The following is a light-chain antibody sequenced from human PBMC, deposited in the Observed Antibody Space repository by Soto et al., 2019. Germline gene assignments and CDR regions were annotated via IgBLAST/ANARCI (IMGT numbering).Light chain of an antibody. J-gene: IGLJ3*02. CDR1: SSNIGNNY. V-gene: IGLV1-51*02. CDR3: GTWDSSLSAWV. Sequence: QSVLTQPPSVSAAPGQKVTISCSGSSSNIGNNYVSWYQQFPGTAPKLLIYENNKRPSGIPDRFSGSKSGTSATLGITGLQTGDEGDYYCGTWDSSLSAWVFGGGTKLTVL. CDR2: ENN.